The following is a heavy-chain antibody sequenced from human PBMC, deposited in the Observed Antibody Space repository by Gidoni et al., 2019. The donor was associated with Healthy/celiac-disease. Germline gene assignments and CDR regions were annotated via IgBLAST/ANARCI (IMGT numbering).Heavy chain of an antibody. Sequence: QVQLQQWGAGLLKPSETLSLTCAVYGGSFSGYYCSWIRQPPGKGLEWIGEINHSGSTNYNPSLKSRVTISVDTSKNQFSLKLSSVTAADTAVYYCARGRDYGDYVFPPDYWGQGTLVTVSS. V-gene: IGHV4-34*01. J-gene: IGHJ4*02. CDR1: GGSFSGYY. CDR2: INHSGST. CDR3: ARGRDYGDYVFPPDY. D-gene: IGHD4-17*01.